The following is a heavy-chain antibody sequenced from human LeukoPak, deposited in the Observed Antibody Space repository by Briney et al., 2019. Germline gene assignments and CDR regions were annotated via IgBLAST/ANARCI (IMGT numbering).Heavy chain of an antibody. CDR2: INPKSGGT. D-gene: IGHD1-14*01. Sequence: ASLKVSGKASGYTFTGDYLQWVRQAPGQGLEWLGWINPKSGGTNFAQKFQGRVTMTWDSSISTAYMELSRLTSDDTDVYYCARESVGYRTTGRPYYYGMDVWGQGTTVTVSS. CDR3: ARESVGYRTTGRPYYYGMDV. V-gene: IGHV1-2*02. J-gene: IGHJ6*02. CDR1: GYTFTGDY.